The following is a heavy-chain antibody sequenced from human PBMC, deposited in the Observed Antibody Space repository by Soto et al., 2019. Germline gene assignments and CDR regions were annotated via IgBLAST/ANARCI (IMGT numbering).Heavy chain of an antibody. CDR1: GFTFSSYA. CDR2: ISYDGSNK. Sequence: GGSLRLSCAASGFTFSSYAMHWVRQAPGKGLEWVAVISYDGSNKYYADSVKGRFTISRDNSKNTLYLQMNSLRAEDTAVYYCARVLRPKDTIFGVVRLRRSNYYYYYGMDVWGQGTTVTVSS. CDR3: ARVLRPKDTIFGVVRLRRSNYYYYYGMDV. D-gene: IGHD3-3*01. J-gene: IGHJ6*02. V-gene: IGHV3-30-3*01.